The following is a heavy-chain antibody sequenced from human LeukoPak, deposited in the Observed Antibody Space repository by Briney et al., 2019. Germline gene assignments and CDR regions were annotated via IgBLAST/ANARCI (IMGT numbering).Heavy chain of an antibody. V-gene: IGHV1-2*02. CDR3: ARVRYCSSTSCPNWFDP. Sequence: ASVKVSCKASGYTFTGYYMHWVRQAPGQGLEWMGWINPNSGGTNYAQKFQGRVTMTTDTSTSTAYMELRSLRSDDTAVYYCARVRYCSSTSCPNWFDPWGQGTLVTVSS. CDR1: GYTFTGYY. J-gene: IGHJ5*02. D-gene: IGHD2-2*01. CDR2: INPNSGGT.